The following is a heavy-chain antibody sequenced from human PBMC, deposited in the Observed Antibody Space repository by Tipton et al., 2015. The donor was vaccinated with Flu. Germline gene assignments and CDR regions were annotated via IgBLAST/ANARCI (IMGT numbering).Heavy chain of an antibody. V-gene: IGHV4-34*01. CDR3: ARVEIPTASYGMDV. CDR2: INHSGGT. J-gene: IGHJ6*02. D-gene: IGHD2-2*01. Sequence: LRLSCAVFGGSFNDYYWSWIRQPPGKGLEWIGEINHSGGTSYNPSLKSRVTISVDTSKNQFSLKLSSVTAADTAIYYCARVEIPTASYGMDVWGQGTTVTVSS. CDR1: GGSFNDYY.